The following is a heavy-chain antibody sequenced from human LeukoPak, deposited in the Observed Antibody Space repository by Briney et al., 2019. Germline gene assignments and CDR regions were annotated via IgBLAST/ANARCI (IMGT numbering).Heavy chain of an antibody. CDR1: GFAFSSYA. D-gene: IGHD6-13*01. V-gene: IGHV3-23*01. Sequence: GGSLRLSCAASGFAFSSYAMSWVRQAPGKGLEWVSAISGSGGSTYYADSVKGRFTISRDNSKNTLYLQMNSLRAEDTAVYYCASAERGIAAAPMGYWGQGTLVTVSS. CDR2: ISGSGGST. CDR3: ASAERGIAAAPMGY. J-gene: IGHJ4*02.